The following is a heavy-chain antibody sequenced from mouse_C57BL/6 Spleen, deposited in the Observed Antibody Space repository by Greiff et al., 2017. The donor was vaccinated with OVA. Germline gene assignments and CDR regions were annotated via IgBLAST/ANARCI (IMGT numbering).Heavy chain of an antibody. Sequence: QVQLKESGAELVRPGASVKMSCKASGYTFTSYNMQRVKQTPRQGLEWIGAIYPGNGDTSYNQKFKGKATLTVDKSSSTASKQLIRLTSEEAAVYFCARGDYGSSQFAYWGQGTLVTVSA. CDR2: IYPGNGDT. V-gene: IGHV1-12*01. CDR3: ARGDYGSSQFAY. J-gene: IGHJ3*01. D-gene: IGHD1-1*01. CDR1: GYTFTSYN.